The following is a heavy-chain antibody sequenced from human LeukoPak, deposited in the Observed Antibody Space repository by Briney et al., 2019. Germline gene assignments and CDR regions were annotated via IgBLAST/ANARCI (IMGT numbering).Heavy chain of an antibody. Sequence: GASVKVSCKASGYTFTGYYMHWVRQAPGQGLEWMGWINPNSGGTNYAQKFQGRVTMTRDTSISTAYMELSRLRSDDTAVYYCAGDRGGSYLGFDYWGQGTLVTVSS. V-gene: IGHV1-2*02. J-gene: IGHJ4*02. CDR2: INPNSGGT. CDR1: GYTFTGYY. D-gene: IGHD1-26*01. CDR3: AGDRGGSYLGFDY.